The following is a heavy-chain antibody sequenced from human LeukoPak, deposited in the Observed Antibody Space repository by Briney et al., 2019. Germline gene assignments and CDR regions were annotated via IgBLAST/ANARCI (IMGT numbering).Heavy chain of an antibody. CDR2: IYSSGGT. CDR1: GFTVSNTY. V-gene: IGHV3-53*01. CDR3: AKDSGGPAF. D-gene: IGHD2-15*01. Sequence: GGSLRLSCAASGFTVSNTYMSWVRQAPGKGLEWVSVIYSSGGTFYSGSVKGRFTISRDYSKNTLYLQMNSLRVDDTAVYYCAKDSGGPAFWGQGTLVTVSS. J-gene: IGHJ4*02.